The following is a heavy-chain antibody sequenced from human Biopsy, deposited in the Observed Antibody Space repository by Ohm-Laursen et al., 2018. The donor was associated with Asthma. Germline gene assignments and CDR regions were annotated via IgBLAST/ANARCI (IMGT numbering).Heavy chain of an antibody. D-gene: IGHD7-27*01. J-gene: IGHJ4*02. CDR1: GGSMSSSSYY. CDR3: ARHWDWGSFFDY. CDR2: ISYTGSA. V-gene: IGHV4-39*01. Sequence: SETLSLTCTVSGGSMSSSSYYWGWIRQSPGKGPEWMGSISYTGSAYHNPSLKSRVTISVDTSKNHFSLKLSSVTAADTAVYYCARHWDWGSFFDYWGQGTPVTVSS.